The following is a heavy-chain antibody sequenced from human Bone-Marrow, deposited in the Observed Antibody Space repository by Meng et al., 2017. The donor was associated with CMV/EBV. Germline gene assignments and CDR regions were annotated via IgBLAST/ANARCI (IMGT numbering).Heavy chain of an antibody. Sequence: ASVKVSCKAAGYTFTSHGISWVREAPGQGLEGMGWISAYNGNTNYAQKFQGRVTITTDESTSTAYMALSSLRSEDTAVYYCARDRLKSSRFQGFTYYDFWYNYYYGMDVCGQGTTVTVSS. CDR3: ARDRLKSSRFQGFTYYDFWYNYYYGMDV. D-gene: IGHD3-3*01. CDR2: ISAYNGNT. CDR1: GYTFTSHG. V-gene: IGHV1-18*01. J-gene: IGHJ6*02.